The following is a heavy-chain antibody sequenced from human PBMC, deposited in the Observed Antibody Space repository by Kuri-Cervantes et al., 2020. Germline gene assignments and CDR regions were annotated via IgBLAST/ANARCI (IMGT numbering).Heavy chain of an antibody. CDR2: INQPGNEK. J-gene: IGHJ3*02. D-gene: IGHD3-10*01. CDR1: AFTFRNYW. CDR3: ARPGEGSGSYGAFDI. V-gene: IGHV3-7*01. Sequence: GESLKISCAASAFTFRNYWMSWVRQAPGKGLEWVTNINQPGNEKYYLDSVKGRFTISRDNAKNSLDLQVNSLRAEDTAVYYCARPGEGSGSYGAFDIWGQGTVVTVSS.